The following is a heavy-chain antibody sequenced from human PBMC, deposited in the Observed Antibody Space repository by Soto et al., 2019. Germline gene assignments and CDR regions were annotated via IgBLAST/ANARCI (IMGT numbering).Heavy chain of an antibody. D-gene: IGHD2-15*01. CDR3: ARDMGRVAATVYYGMDV. CDR1: GYTFTSYY. Sequence: ASVKVSCKASGYTFTSYYMHWVRQAPGQGLEWMGIINPSGGSTSYAQKFQGRVTMTRDTSTSTVYMELSSLRSEDTAVYYCARDMGRVAATVYYGMDVWGQGTTVTVSS. CDR2: INPSGGST. J-gene: IGHJ6*02. V-gene: IGHV1-46*01.